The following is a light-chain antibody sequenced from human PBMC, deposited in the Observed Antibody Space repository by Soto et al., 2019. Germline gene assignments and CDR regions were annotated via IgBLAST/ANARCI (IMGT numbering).Light chain of an antibody. Sequence: DIQMTQSPSSLSASVGDRVTITCRASQSISSYLNWYQQKPGKAPKLLIYAASSLQSGVPSRFSGSGSGTDFTLTISRLQPEDFATYYCQQSRTFGQGTKVDIK. J-gene: IGKJ1*01. CDR3: QQSRT. CDR2: AAS. V-gene: IGKV1-39*01. CDR1: QSISSY.